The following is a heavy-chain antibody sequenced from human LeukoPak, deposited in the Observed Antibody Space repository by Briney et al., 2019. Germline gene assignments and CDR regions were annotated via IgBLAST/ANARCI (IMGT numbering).Heavy chain of an antibody. J-gene: IGHJ4*02. D-gene: IGHD4-17*01. CDR3: AKDLGSVVNDYGDYVHY. CDR1: GFTFSSYA. V-gene: IGHV3-23*01. Sequence: PGGSLRLSCAASGFTFSSYAMSWVRQAPGKGLEWVSGISGNGVNTYHADSVKGRFTISRDNSKNTLYLQMNSLRVEDTAVYYCAKDLGSVVNDYGDYVHYWGQGTLVTVSS. CDR2: ISGNGVNT.